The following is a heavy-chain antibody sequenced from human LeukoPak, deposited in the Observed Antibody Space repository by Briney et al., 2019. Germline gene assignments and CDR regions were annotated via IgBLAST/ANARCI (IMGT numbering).Heavy chain of an antibody. CDR1: GFTFSSYS. J-gene: IGHJ6*04. V-gene: IGHV3-66*01. D-gene: IGHD3-10*02. CDR3: AELGITMIGGV. Sequence: GGSLRLSCAASGFTFSSYSMNWVRQAPGKGLEWVSVIYSGGSTYYADSVKGRFTISRDNAKNSLYLQMNSLRAEDTAVYYCAELGITMIGGVWGKGTTVTISS. CDR2: IYSGGST.